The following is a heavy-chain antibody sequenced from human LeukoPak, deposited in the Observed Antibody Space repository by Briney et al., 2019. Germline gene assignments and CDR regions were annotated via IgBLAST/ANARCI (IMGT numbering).Heavy chain of an antibody. CDR1: GGSISSYY. CDR3: ARVQSSSWYSANWFDP. V-gene: IGHV4-4*07. Sequence: PSETLSLTCTVSGGSISSYYWSWIRQPAGKGLEWIGRIYTSGSTNYNPSLKSRVTMSVDTSKNQFSLKLSSVTAADTAVYYCARVQSSSWYSANWFDPWGQGTLVTVSS. D-gene: IGHD6-13*01. CDR2: IYTSGST. J-gene: IGHJ5*02.